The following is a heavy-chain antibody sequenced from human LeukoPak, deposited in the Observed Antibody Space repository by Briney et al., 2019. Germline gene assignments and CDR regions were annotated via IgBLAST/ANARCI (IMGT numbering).Heavy chain of an antibody. CDR3: ARGNIVVVVAATDAFDI. J-gene: IGHJ3*02. CDR2: IYYSGST. V-gene: IGHV4-59*01. D-gene: IGHD2-15*01. CDR1: GGSISSYY. Sequence: PSETLSLTCTVSGGSISSYYWSWIRQPPGKGLEWIGYIYYSGSTNYNPSLKSRVTISVDTSKNQFSLKLSSVTAADTAVYHCARGNIVVVVAATDAFDIWGQGTMVTVSS.